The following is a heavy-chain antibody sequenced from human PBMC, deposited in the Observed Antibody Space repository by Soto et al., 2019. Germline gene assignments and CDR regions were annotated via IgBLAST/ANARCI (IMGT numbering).Heavy chain of an antibody. Sequence: WETLSLTCIVSGESISSSSYYWVWIRQPPGKGLEWIGIIYYSGRTYYNSSVKSRVTISIDTSKNQYYLKLRSVTATETAVYYGARQRTTVVTQAYFDHWGQGALVTVSS. V-gene: IGHV4-39*01. J-gene: IGHJ4*02. CDR1: GESISSSSYY. CDR3: ARQRTTVVTQAYFDH. CDR2: IYYSGRT. D-gene: IGHD2-21*02.